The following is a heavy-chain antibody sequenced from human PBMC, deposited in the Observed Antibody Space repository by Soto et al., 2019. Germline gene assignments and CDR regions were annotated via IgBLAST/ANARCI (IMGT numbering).Heavy chain of an antibody. CDR2: IFSNDEK. Sequence: QVTVKESGPVLVKPTETLTLTCTVSGFSLSNAGLGVSWIRQPPGKALEWLAHIFSNDEKSYSKSLKSRLTISKDTSKSQVVLIMTNMDPVDTATYYCASTYSTSWYWFDPWGQGTLVTVSS. CDR3: ASTYSTSWYWFDP. D-gene: IGHD6-13*01. CDR1: GFSLSNAGLG. J-gene: IGHJ5*02. V-gene: IGHV2-26*04.